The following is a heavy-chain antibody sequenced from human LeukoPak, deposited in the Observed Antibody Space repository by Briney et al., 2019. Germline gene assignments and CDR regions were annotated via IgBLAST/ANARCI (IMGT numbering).Heavy chain of an antibody. CDR3: AKVILGGYYDSSGYYEDY. CDR2: ILYDGYNK. Sequence: GRSLRLSCVASGFTFSSYGMHWVRQAPGKGLEWVAVILYDGYNKYYADSVKGRFTISRDNSKNTLYLQMNSLRAEDTAVYYCAKVILGGYYDSSGYYEDYWGQGTLVTVSS. J-gene: IGHJ4*02. CDR1: GFTFSSYG. D-gene: IGHD3-22*01. V-gene: IGHV3-30*18.